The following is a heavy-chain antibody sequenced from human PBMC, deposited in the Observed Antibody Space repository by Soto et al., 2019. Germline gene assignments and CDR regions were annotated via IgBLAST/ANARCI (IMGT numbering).Heavy chain of an antibody. CDR3: ARFTFSSTGYTSSSYFDY. V-gene: IGHV3-21*01. CDR2: ISSTSRYI. CDR1: GFTFSNFT. D-gene: IGHD6-13*01. J-gene: IGHJ4*02. Sequence: KAGGSLRLSCAASGFTFSNFTMNWVRRAPGKGLEWVSSISSTSRYIYYAVSVKGRFTISRDNAKKSLYLQMNSLRAEDTAVYFCARFTFSSTGYTSSSYFDYWGQGTKVTVYS.